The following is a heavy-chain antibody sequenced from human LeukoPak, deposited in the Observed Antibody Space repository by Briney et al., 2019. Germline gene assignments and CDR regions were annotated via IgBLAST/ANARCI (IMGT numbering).Heavy chain of an antibody. J-gene: IGHJ5*02. Sequence: PSETLSLTCAVYSGSFSGYYWSWIRQPPGKGLEWIGEINHSGSTNYNLSLKSRVTISVDTSKNQFSLKLSSVTAADTAMYYCARGPPFGSGWYNWFDPWGQGTLVTVSS. D-gene: IGHD6-19*01. CDR1: SGSFSGYY. CDR3: ARGPPFGSGWYNWFDP. CDR2: INHSGST. V-gene: IGHV4-34*01.